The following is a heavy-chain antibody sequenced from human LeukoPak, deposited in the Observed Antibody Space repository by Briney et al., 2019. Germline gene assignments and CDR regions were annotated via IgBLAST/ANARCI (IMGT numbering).Heavy chain of an antibody. CDR2: ISHTAST. V-gene: IGHV4-59*11. Sequence: SETLSLTCTVSGGSMSHHWSWIRQSPGKGLEWIGYISHTASTNYNPSLKSRVTISVDKSKNQFSLKLSSVTAADTAVYYCARDRKGYGDYPTGVDPWGQGTLVTVSS. J-gene: IGHJ5*02. CDR3: ARDRKGYGDYPTGVDP. D-gene: IGHD4-17*01. CDR1: GGSMSHH.